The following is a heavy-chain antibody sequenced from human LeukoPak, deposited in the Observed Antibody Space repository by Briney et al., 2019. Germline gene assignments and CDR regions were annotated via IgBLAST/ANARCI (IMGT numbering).Heavy chain of an antibody. CDR1: GFTFSSHW. V-gene: IGHV3-7*03. CDR3: ARDLAGGYNWNDIPAFDI. Sequence: GSLRLSCAASGFTFSSHWMSWVRQAPGKGLEWVANIKQDGSARSCVDSVKGRFTISRDNAKNSLYLQMNSLRAEDAAVYYCARDLAGGYNWNDIPAFDIWGQGTTVTVSS. D-gene: IGHD1-1*01. J-gene: IGHJ3*02. CDR2: IKQDGSAR.